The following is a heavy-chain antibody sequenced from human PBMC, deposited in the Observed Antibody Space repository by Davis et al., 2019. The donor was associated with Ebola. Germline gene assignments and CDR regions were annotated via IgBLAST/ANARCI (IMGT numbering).Heavy chain of an antibody. Sequence: PAGSLSLSCVVSEFTFRSYCFHWVRQAPGKGLEWVSRIDTDGSTTNYADSVKGRFTISRENAKNTLFLHMNSLRADDTAVYYCARDVGGRGGYWGQGTLVTVSS. CDR2: IDTDGSTT. J-gene: IGHJ4*02. D-gene: IGHD3-10*01. CDR1: EFTFRSYC. CDR3: ARDVGGRGGY. V-gene: IGHV3-74*01.